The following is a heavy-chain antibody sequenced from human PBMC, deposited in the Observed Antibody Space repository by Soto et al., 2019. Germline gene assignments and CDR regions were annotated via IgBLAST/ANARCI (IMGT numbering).Heavy chain of an antibody. V-gene: IGHV1-18*01. D-gene: IGHD2-2*01. J-gene: IGHJ3*02. Sequence: QVQLVQSGAEVKKPGASVKVSCKASGYTFTSYGISWVRQAPGQRLEWMGWISAYNGNTSYAQNHQDRGTMTTDTSTSTAYMDLRSLRPDDTGVYYCAVGVVVPAAMGPIDIWGQRTMVTVSS. CDR3: AVGVVVPAAMGPIDI. CDR2: ISAYNGNT. CDR1: GYTFTSYG.